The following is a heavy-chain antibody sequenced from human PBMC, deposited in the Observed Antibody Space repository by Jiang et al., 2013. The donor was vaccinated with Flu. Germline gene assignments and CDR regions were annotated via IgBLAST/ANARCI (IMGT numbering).Heavy chain of an antibody. CDR3: ARGIVGGSYFPTHFDY. V-gene: IGHV1-3*01. J-gene: IGHJ4*02. D-gene: IGHD1-26*01. CDR2: INAGNGNT. CDR1: GYTFTSYA. Sequence: KVSCKASGYTFTSYAMHWVRQAPGQRLEWMGWINAGNGNTKYSQKFQGRVTITRDTSASTAYMELSSLRSEDTAVYYCARGIVGGSYFPTHFDYWGQGTLVTVSS.